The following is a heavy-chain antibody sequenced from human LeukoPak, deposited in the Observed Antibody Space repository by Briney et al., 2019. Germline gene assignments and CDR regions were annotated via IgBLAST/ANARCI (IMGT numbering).Heavy chain of an antibody. J-gene: IGHJ6*02. D-gene: IGHD4-11*01. CDR1: GGSFSGYY. CDR2: INHSGST. CDR3: ASLHDYYYGMDV. V-gene: IGHV4-34*01. Sequence: SETLSLTCAVYGGSFSGYYWSWIRQPPGKGLEWIGEINHSGSTNYNPSLKSRVTISVDTSKNQFSLKLSSVTAADTAVYYCASLHDYYYGMDVWGQGTTVTVSS.